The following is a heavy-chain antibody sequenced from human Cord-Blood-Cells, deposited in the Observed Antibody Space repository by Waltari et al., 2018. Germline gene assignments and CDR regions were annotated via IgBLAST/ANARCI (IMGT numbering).Heavy chain of an antibody. CDR3: ARHRPIRITMVRGVRGFDP. CDR1: GGSISSSSYY. Sequence: QLQLQESGPGLVKPSETLSLPYTVSGGSISSSSYYWGWIRQPPGKGLEWIGSIYYSGSTYYNPSLKSRVTISVDTSKNQFSLKLSSVTAADTAVYYCARHRPIRITMVRGVRGFDPWGQGTLVTVSS. V-gene: IGHV4-39*01. D-gene: IGHD3-10*01. J-gene: IGHJ5*02. CDR2: IYYSGST.